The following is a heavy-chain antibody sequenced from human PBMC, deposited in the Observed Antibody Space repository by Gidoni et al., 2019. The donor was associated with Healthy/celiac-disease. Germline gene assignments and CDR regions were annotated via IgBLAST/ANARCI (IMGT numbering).Heavy chain of an antibody. Sequence: QVHLQESGPGLVKPSGTLSLTCAVSGGSIRSSNWWSWVRQPPGKGLEWIGEIYHSGSTNYNPSLKSRVTISVDKSKNQFSLKLSSVTAADTAVYYCARDGYSNSGNWFDPWGQGTLVTVSS. V-gene: IGHV4-4*02. J-gene: IGHJ5*02. CDR1: GGSIRSSNW. CDR3: ARDGYSNSGNWFDP. CDR2: IYHSGST. D-gene: IGHD6-13*01.